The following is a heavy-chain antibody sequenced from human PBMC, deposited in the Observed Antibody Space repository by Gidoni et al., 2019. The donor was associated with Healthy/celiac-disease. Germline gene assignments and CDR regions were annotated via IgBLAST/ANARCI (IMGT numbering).Heavy chain of an antibody. V-gene: IGHV1-46*01. CDR1: GYSFTNYY. CDR3: ARDRRDGYSPFDY. CDR2: INPSGGFT. D-gene: IGHD4-4*01. Sequence: QVQLVQSGTEVKKPGASMKLSCKASGYSFTNYYIHWVRQAPGQGLEWMGIINPSGGFTGYAQKFQGRVTMTRDTSTSTVYVELSSLRSEDTAVYYCARDRRDGYSPFDYWGQGTLVTVSS. J-gene: IGHJ4*02.